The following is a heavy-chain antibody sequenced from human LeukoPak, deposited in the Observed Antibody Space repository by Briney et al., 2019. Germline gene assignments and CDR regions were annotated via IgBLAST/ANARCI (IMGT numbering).Heavy chain of an antibody. CDR1: GFTLTSYE. Sequence: PGGSLRLSCAASGFTLTSYEMNWVRLAPGKGLEWISYISRTGNSIYYADSVKGRFTVSRDSAKNSLYLQMNSLRAEDTAVYYCARGPYSSNWYVDYWGQGTLGTVAS. V-gene: IGHV3-48*03. D-gene: IGHD6-13*01. CDR2: ISRTGNSI. J-gene: IGHJ4*02. CDR3: ARGPYSSNWYVDY.